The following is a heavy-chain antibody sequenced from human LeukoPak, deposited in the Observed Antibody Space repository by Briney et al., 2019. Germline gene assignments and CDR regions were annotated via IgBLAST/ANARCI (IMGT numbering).Heavy chain of an antibody. CDR2: INHSGST. D-gene: IGHD6-13*01. V-gene: IGHV4-34*01. CDR3: ARTASALATDAFDI. J-gene: IGHJ3*02. Sequence: SETLSLTCAVYGGSFSGYSWSWIRRPPGKGLEWIGEINHSGSTNYNPSLKSRVTISVDTSKNQFSLKLNSVTAADTAVYYCARTASALATDAFDIWGQGTMVTVSS. CDR1: GGSFSGYS.